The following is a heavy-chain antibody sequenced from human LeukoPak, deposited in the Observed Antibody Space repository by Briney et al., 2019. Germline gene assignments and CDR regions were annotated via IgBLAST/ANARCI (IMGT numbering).Heavy chain of an antibody. Sequence: PGGSLRLSCAASGFTFSSYAMHWVRQAPGKGLEWVAVISYDGSNKYYADSVKGRFTISRDNSKNTLYLQMNNLRAEDTAVYYCAKTIGEELRYFDFWGQGTLVTVSS. CDR2: ISYDGSNK. V-gene: IGHV3-30*04. J-gene: IGHJ4*02. CDR3: AKTIGEELRYFDF. D-gene: IGHD1-26*01. CDR1: GFTFSSYA.